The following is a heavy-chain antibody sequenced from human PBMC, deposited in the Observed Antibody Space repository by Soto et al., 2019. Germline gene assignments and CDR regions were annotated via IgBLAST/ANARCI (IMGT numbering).Heavy chain of an antibody. CDR1: GDSISSGYD. V-gene: IGHV4-4*07. Sequence: SAPLSLTCAVSGDSISSGYDWAWIRRPAGKGLEWIGRIYPVGTTNYNPSLKSRVTMSIDTSKNQFSLRLTSVTAADTAVYYCARSPLTHSYAQFDSWGQGSLVTVSS. D-gene: IGHD3-16*01. J-gene: IGHJ4*02. CDR3: ARSPLTHSYAQFDS. CDR2: IYPVGTT.